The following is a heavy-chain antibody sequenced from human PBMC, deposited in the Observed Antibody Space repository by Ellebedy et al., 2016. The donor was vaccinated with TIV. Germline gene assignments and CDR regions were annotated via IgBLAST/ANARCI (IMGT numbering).Heavy chain of an antibody. CDR2: ISASGGTS. CDR3: TKSRFDWL. V-gene: IGHV3-23*01. J-gene: IGHJ4*02. Sequence: PGGSLRLSCVASGFNFNNADMTWVRQAPGKELEWVAAISASGGTSYYAAPVQGRVSISRDNSRNTLSLEIRSLQVDDTAIYYCTKSRFDWLWGQGAQVTVSS. D-gene: IGHD3-9*01. CDR1: GFNFNNAD.